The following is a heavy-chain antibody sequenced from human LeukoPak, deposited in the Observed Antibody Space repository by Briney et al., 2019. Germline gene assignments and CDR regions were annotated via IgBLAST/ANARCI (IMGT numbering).Heavy chain of an antibody. CDR1: GFTFSSYG. D-gene: IGHD2-2*01. CDR3: ARGPRYCSSTSCYPFDY. CDR2: IWYDGSNK. Sequence: GGSLRLSCAASGFTFSSYGMHWVRQAPGKGLEWVAVIWYDGSNKYYADSVKGRFTISRDNSKNTLYLQMNSLRAEDTAVYYCARGPRYCSSTSCYPFDYWGQGTLVTVSS. J-gene: IGHJ4*02. V-gene: IGHV3-33*01.